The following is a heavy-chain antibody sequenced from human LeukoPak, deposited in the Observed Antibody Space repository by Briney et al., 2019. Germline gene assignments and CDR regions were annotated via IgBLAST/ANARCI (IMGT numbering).Heavy chain of an antibody. CDR3: ARDSGDYPYFMDV. Sequence: SETLSLTCTVSGGSISSGSYYWSWTRQPAGKGLEWIGRISTSGSPNYNPSLKSRLTISLDTSKNQFSLKLTSVTAADTAVYYCARDSGDYPYFMDVWGTGTTVTVSS. CDR2: ISTSGSP. CDR1: GGSISSGSYY. D-gene: IGHD4-17*01. J-gene: IGHJ6*03. V-gene: IGHV4-61*02.